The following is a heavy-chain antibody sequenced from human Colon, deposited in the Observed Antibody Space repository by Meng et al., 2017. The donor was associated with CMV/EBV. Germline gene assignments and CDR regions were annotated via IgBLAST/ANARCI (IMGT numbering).Heavy chain of an antibody. CDR1: GDSFGRYA. CDR3: AKDGDGFNRKRFDH. V-gene: IGHV7-4-1*02. CDR2: DDTNASDQ. Sequence: TGDSFGRYAVLGVRQAPGRGLEWKGWDDTNASDQTYNKSFTGRFVFSLDASVRTTYLEISNLKAEDTAVYYCAKDGDGFNRKRFDHWGQGSLVTVSS. D-gene: IGHD5-24*01. J-gene: IGHJ4*02.